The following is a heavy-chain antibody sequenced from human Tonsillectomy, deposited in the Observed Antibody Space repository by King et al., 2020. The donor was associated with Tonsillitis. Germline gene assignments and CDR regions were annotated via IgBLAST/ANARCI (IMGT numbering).Heavy chain of an antibody. CDR3: AHRPPDPPELVAFDY. Sequence: TLKESGPTLVKPTQTLTLTCTFSGFSLSTGGVGVGWIRQPPGKALEWLALIYWNDDKRYSPSLKSRVTITKDTSRNQVVLRMTNLDPPGTATYFCAHRPPDPPELVAFDYWGQGTLVTVSS. J-gene: IGHJ4*02. D-gene: IGHD1-14*01. CDR2: IYWNDDK. CDR1: GFSLSTGGVG. V-gene: IGHV2-5*01.